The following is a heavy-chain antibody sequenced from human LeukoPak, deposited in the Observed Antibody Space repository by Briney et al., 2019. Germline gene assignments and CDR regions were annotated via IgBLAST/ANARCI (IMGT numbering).Heavy chain of an antibody. V-gene: IGHV1-46*01. Sequence: ASVKVSCKASGYTFTSYYMHWVRQAPGQGLGWMGIINPSGGSTSYAQKFQGRVTMTRDTSTSTVYMELSSLRSEDTAVYYCARDRGYYDSSGYSRKDAFDIWGQGTMVTVSS. J-gene: IGHJ3*02. CDR1: GYTFTSYY. D-gene: IGHD3-22*01. CDR3: ARDRGYYDSSGYSRKDAFDI. CDR2: INPSGGST.